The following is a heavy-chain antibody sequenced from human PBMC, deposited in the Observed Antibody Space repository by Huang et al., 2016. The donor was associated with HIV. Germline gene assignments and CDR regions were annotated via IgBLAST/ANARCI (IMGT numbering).Heavy chain of an antibody. CDR2: SYYSGST. CDR3: ARHMDCSSSSCLAGGHERGPFDM. CDR1: GGSISSSSYY. V-gene: IGHV4-39*01. J-gene: IGHJ3*02. D-gene: IGHD2-2*01. Sequence: QLQLQESGPGLVKPSETLSLTCSVSGGSISSSSYYLGWLRQPPGKGLEWIGGSYYSGSTCYNPSLKSRGTISVDTSKNQFSLRLSFVTAADTSVYYCARHMDCSSSSCLAGGHERGPFDMWGQGTMVTVSS.